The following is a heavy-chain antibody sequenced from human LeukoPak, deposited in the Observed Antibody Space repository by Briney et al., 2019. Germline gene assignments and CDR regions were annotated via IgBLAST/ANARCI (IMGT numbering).Heavy chain of an antibody. V-gene: IGHV4-39*01. Sequence: SETLSLTCTVSGGSISSSSYYWGWIRQPPGKGLEWIGSIHYSGSTYYNPSLKSRVTISVDTSKNQFSLKLSSVTAADTAVYYCARLTITFDYWGQGTLVTVSS. CDR2: IHYSGST. D-gene: IGHD5-24*01. CDR3: ARLTITFDY. CDR1: GGSISSSSYY. J-gene: IGHJ4*02.